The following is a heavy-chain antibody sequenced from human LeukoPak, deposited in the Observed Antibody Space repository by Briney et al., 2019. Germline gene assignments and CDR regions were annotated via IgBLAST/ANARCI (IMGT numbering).Heavy chain of an antibody. CDR3: ARGTATASYPINWFDP. J-gene: IGHJ5*02. Sequence: SQTLSLTCATSGDSVSSNSAAWNWIRQSPSRGLEWLGRTYYRSKWYNDYAISVKSRITINPDTSKNQFSLHLNSVTPGDTAVYYCARGTATASYPINWFDPWGQGILVTVSS. V-gene: IGHV6-1*01. CDR1: GDSVSSNSAA. CDR2: TYYRSKWYN. D-gene: IGHD1-14*01.